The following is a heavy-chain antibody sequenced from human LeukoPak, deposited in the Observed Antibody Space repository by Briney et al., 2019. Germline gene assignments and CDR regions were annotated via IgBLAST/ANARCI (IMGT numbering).Heavy chain of an antibody. D-gene: IGHD1-26*01. CDR1: GGSISSYY. Sequence: SETLSLTCTVSGGSISSYYWSWIRQPPGKGLEWIGYIYYSGSTNYNPSLKSRVTISVDTSKNQFSLKLSSVTAADTAVYYCARGSGSSPGGGYWGQGTLVTVSS. CDR2: IYYSGST. V-gene: IGHV4-59*01. CDR3: ARGSGSSPGGGY. J-gene: IGHJ4*02.